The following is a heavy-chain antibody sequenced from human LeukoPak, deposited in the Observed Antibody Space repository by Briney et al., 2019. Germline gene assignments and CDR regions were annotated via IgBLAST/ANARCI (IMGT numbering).Heavy chain of an antibody. CDR3: VKDRCDRATCPEV. V-gene: IGHV3-23*01. CDR1: GFTFRSYA. D-gene: IGHD2-21*01. Sequence: GGSLRLSCAASGFTFRSYAMSWVRQAPGKGLEWVSAISGSGGTTYFADSVRGRFTISSDNSKNTLYLQMNSLRAEDTAVYYCVKDRCDRATCPEVWGQGTLVTVSS. J-gene: IGHJ4*02. CDR2: ISGSGGTT.